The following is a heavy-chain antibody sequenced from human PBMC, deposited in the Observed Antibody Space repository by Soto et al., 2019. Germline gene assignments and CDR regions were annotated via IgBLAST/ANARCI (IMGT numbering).Heavy chain of an antibody. V-gene: IGHV1-18*04. CDR1: GYTFTSYG. CDR2: ISAYNGNT. D-gene: IGHD3-3*01. J-gene: IGHJ6*02. Sequence: ASVKVSCKASGYTFTSYGISWVRQAPGQGLEGMGWISAYNGNTNYAQKLQGRVTMTTDTSTSTAYMELRSLRSDDTAVYYCARDHSSTIFGVVITSKTYYYYGMDVWGQGTTVTVSS. CDR3: ARDHSSTIFGVVITSKTYYYYGMDV.